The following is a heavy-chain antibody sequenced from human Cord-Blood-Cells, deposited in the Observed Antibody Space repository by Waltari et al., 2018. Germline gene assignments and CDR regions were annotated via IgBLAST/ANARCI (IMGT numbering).Heavy chain of an antibody. Sequence: VQLVESGGGLVQPGGDLRLSCAASGFPFSSSAVRWVGQAPGKGREWGSAMSGSGGSTYYADSVKGRFTSSRNNSKNTLYLQVNSLRAEDTAVYYCAKDSVATDYWGQGTLVTVSS. CDR3: AKDSVATDY. J-gene: IGHJ4*02. CDR2: MSGSGGST. CDR1: GFPFSSSA. D-gene: IGHD5-12*01. V-gene: IGHV3-23*04.